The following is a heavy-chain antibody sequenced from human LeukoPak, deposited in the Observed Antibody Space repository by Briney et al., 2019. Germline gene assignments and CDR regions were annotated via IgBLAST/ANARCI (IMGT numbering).Heavy chain of an antibody. CDR1: GFTFSRYG. CDR3: ARDRGVLADTGYFDY. CDR2: ISYDGRNK. V-gene: IGHV3-30*04. J-gene: IGHJ4*02. D-gene: IGHD6-19*01. Sequence: GGSLRLSCAVSGFTFSRYGLHWVRQSPGKGLEWLAVISYDGRNKYYADSVKGRFTISRDNSKNTLYLQMNSLRTEDAAVYHCARDRGVLADTGYFDYWGQGTLVTVSS.